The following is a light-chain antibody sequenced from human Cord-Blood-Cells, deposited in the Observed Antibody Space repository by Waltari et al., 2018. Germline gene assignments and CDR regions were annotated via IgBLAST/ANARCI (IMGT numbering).Light chain of an antibody. CDR1: KLGDKY. CDR2: QDS. Sequence: SYELTQPPSVSVSPGQTASITCSGDKLGDKYACLYQQKPGQSPVLVILQDSKRPAGSPERCSGSNSGNTATLTISGTQAMDESDYYCQAWDSSTALYVFGTGTKVTVL. CDR3: QAWDSSTALYV. J-gene: IGLJ1*01. V-gene: IGLV3-1*01.